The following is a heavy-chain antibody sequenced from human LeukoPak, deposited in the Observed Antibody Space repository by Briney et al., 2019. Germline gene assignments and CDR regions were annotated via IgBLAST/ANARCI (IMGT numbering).Heavy chain of an antibody. CDR2: IYYNGNT. D-gene: IGHD6-19*01. Sequence: NPSETLSLTCTVSGGSINNNYWSWFRQSPGKGLEWTGYIYYNGNTNYNTSLESRVTISVDTSKNQIHLRLSSVTAADTAVYYCARGGWSQDYWGQGTLVTVSS. CDR1: GGSINNNY. J-gene: IGHJ4*02. CDR3: ARGGWSQDY. V-gene: IGHV4-59*01.